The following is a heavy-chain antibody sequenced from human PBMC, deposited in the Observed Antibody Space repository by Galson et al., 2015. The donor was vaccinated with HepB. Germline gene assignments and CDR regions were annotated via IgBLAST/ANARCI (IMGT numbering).Heavy chain of an antibody. CDR1: GYTFTSYG. J-gene: IGHJ4*02. V-gene: IGHV1-18*01. CDR2: ISAYNGNT. Sequence: SVKVSCKASGYTFTSYGISWVRQAPGQGLEWMGWISAYNGNTNYAQKLQGRVTMTTDTSTSTAYMELRSLRSDDTAVYYCARGNYVDQTGGYYFDYWGQGTLVTVSS. CDR3: ARGNYVDQTGGYYFDY. D-gene: IGHD3-10*02.